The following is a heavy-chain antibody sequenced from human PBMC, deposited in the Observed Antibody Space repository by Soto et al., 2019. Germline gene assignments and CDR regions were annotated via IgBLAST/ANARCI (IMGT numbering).Heavy chain of an antibody. CDR1: GFTFSYYW. J-gene: IGHJ6*02. V-gene: IGHV3-74*01. Sequence: PGGSLRLSCAASGFTFSYYWMHWVRQVPGKGLVWVARINSEGTLTDYADSVKGRCTISRDNAKNTLSLQMHSLGGEDTAVYYCVREGGLLRFLEWLPAYALDVWGQGTTVTVSS. CDR3: VREGGLLRFLEWLPAYALDV. D-gene: IGHD3-3*01. CDR2: INSEGTLT.